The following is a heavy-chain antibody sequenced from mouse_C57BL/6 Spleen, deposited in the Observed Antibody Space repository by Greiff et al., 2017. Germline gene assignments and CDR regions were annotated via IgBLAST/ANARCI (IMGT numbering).Heavy chain of an antibody. Sequence: EVQGVESGGGLVKPGGSLKLSCAASGFTFSDYGMHWVRQAPEKGLEWVAYISSGSSTIYYEDTVKGRFTISRDNAKNTLFLQMTRLRSEDTAMYYCARMGDYGRSYYVYAMDYWGQGTSVTVSS. D-gene: IGHD1-1*01. CDR3: ARMGDYGRSYYVYAMDY. CDR2: ISSGSSTI. J-gene: IGHJ4*01. V-gene: IGHV5-17*01. CDR1: GFTFSDYG.